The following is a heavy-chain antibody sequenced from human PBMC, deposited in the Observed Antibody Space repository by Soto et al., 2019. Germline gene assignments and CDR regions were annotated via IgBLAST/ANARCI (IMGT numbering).Heavy chain of an antibody. D-gene: IGHD2-21*02. CDR3: ARPPGYISDWHYFDL. V-gene: IGHV1-2*02. Sequence: ASVKVSCKASGYTFTNYYMHWVRQAPGQGCEGMGRITPKSGGTNYAQKFQGRVSMTWDTSLKTAYLDLSRLLSEDPAVYYCARPPGYISDWHYFDLWGQGTLVTVSS. J-gene: IGHJ4*02. CDR1: GYTFTNYY. CDR2: ITPKSGGT.